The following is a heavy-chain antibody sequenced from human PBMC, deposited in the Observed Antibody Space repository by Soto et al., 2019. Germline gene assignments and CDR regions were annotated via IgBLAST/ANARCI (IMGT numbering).Heavy chain of an antibody. CDR1: GFTFSSYS. CDR3: ARDLYYGDHYYYYNYMDV. CDR2: LSGSSGTI. J-gene: IGHJ6*03. D-gene: IGHD4-17*01. V-gene: IGHV3-48*01. Sequence: EVHLVESGGGLVQPGGSLRLSCTASGFTFSSYSINWVRQAPGKGLEWVSYLSGSSGTIYYADSVKGRFTISRDNAKNSLYLQMNSLRAEDTAVYYCARDLYYGDHYYYYNYMDVWGKGTTVTVSS.